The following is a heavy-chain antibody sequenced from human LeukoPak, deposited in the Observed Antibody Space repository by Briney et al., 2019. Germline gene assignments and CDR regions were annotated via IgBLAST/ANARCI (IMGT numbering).Heavy chain of an antibody. V-gene: IGHV3-74*01. Sequence: GGSLRLSCAASAFTFSNYWMHWVRQAPGKGLVWVSRINSDGSGTAYADFVKGRFSISRDNAKNTLYLQMTSLRAEDTAVYYCVRDDGGAGQSFDYWGQGTLVTVSS. CDR3: VRDDGGAGQSFDY. CDR1: AFTFSNYW. D-gene: IGHD3-16*01. J-gene: IGHJ4*02. CDR2: INSDGSGT.